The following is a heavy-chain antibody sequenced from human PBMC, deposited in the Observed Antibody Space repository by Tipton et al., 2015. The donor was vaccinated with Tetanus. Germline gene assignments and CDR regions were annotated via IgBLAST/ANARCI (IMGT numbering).Heavy chain of an antibody. Sequence: SLRLSCAASGFTFSSYGMHWVRQAPGKGLEWVAVIWYDGSNKYYADSVKGRFTISRDNSKNTLYLQMNSLRAEDTAVYYCAREGSGSSYHYGMDVWGQGTTVTVSS. D-gene: IGHD3-10*01. CDR1: GFTFSSYG. CDR2: IWYDGSNK. CDR3: AREGSGSSYHYGMDV. J-gene: IGHJ6*02. V-gene: IGHV3-33*01.